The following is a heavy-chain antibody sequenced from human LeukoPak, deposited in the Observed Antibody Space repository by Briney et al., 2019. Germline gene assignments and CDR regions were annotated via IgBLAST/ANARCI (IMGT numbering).Heavy chain of an antibody. CDR1: GGSISSGGYS. D-gene: IGHD7-27*01. CDR2: IYHSGST. Sequence: PSETLSLTCAVSGGSISSGGYSWSWIRQPPGKGLEWIGYIYHSGSTYYNPSLKSRVTISVDRSKNQFSLKLSSATAADTAVYYCARAGDLNRWYFDLWGRGTLVTVSS. V-gene: IGHV4-30-2*01. CDR3: ARAGDLNRWYFDL. J-gene: IGHJ2*01.